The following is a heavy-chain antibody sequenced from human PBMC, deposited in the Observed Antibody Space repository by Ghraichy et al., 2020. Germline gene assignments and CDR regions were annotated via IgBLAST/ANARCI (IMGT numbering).Heavy chain of an antibody. J-gene: IGHJ4*02. V-gene: IGHV3-23*01. CDR1: GFTFSSYA. D-gene: IGHD1-26*01. CDR3: ARGRYDFDY. Sequence: GGSLRLSCAASGFTFSSYAMSWVRQAPGKGLEWVSAISGSGGSTYYADSVKGRFTISRDTSKNTLYLQMNGLRAEDTAVYYCARGRYDFDYWGQGALVTVSS. CDR2: ISGSGGST.